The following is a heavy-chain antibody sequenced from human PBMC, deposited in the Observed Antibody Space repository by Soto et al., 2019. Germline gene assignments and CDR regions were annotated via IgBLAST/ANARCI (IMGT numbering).Heavy chain of an antibody. CDR3: AQGGLYSSETRFDY. CDR1: GFTFSRYA. CDR2: ISGSGAST. Sequence: EVQLLESGGGLVQPGGSLRLSCAASGFTFSRYAMSWVRQAPGKGLEWVSTISGSGASTYYADSVKGRFTISRDNSRKTLYLQRNSLRAEATAVYYCAQGGLYSSETRFDYWGQGALVTVSS. D-gene: IGHD6-19*01. J-gene: IGHJ4*02. V-gene: IGHV3-23*01.